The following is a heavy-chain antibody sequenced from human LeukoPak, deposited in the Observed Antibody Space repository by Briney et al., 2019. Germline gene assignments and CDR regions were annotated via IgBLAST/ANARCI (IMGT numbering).Heavy chain of an antibody. CDR3: ARDYWVAAAGTTVWFDP. Sequence: SETLSLTCTVSGGSISSYYWSWTRQPPGKGLEWSGYIYYSGSTNYNPSLKSRVTISVDTSKNQFSLKLSSVTAADTAVYYCARDYWVAAAGTTVWFDPWGQGTLVTVSS. V-gene: IGHV4-59*01. J-gene: IGHJ5*02. D-gene: IGHD6-13*01. CDR1: GGSISSYY. CDR2: IYYSGST.